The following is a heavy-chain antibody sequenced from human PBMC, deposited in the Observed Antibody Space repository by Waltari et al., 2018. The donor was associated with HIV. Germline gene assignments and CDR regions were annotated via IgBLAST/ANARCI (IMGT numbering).Heavy chain of an antibody. CDR1: GFTFSSYA. Sequence: EVQLLESGGGLVQPGGSLRLSCAASGFTFSSYAMSWVRQASGKGLEWVLTISGSGGSTYYADSVKGRFTISRDISKNTLSLQMNSLRAEDTAIYYCAKRIGDSGYGLYYYYYYGMDVWGQGTTVTVSS. J-gene: IGHJ6*02. D-gene: IGHD5-12*01. CDR2: ISGSGGST. CDR3: AKRIGDSGYGLYYYYYYGMDV. V-gene: IGHV3-23*01.